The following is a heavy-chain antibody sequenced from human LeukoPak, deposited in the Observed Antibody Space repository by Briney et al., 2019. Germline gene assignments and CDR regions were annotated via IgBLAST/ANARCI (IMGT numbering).Heavy chain of an antibody. CDR2: IYYSGST. J-gene: IGHJ4*02. D-gene: IGHD3-10*01. V-gene: IGHV4-30-4*01. CDR3: ARDDYNGSGTYYRAFGN. Sequence: SETLSLTCTVSGGSISSGDYYWSWIRQPPGKGLEWIGYIYYSGSTYYNPSLKSRVTISVDTSKNQFSLNLSSVTAADTAVYYCARDDYNGSGTYYRAFGNWGQGTLVTVSS. CDR1: GGSISSGDYY.